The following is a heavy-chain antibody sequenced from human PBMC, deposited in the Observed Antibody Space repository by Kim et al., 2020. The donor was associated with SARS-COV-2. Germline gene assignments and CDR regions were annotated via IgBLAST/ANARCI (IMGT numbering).Heavy chain of an antibody. CDR2: ISSSSSYI. J-gene: IGHJ6*02. D-gene: IGHD6-13*01. Sequence: GGSLRLSCAASGFTFSSYSMNWVRQAPGKGLEWVSSISSSSSYIYYADSVKGRFTISRDNAKNSLYLQMNSLRAEDTAVYYCARETSWYSSSWNTNPYYYYGMDVWGQGTTVTVSS. V-gene: IGHV3-21*01. CDR3: ARETSWYSSSWNTNPYYYYGMDV. CDR1: GFTFSSYS.